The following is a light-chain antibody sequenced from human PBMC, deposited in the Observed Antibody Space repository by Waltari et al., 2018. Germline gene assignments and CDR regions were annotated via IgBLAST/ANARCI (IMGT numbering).Light chain of an antibody. V-gene: IGLV3-21*04. CDR1: AIGTKS. Sequence: SYVLTQPPSVSVAPGKTAKITCGGNAIGTKSVHWYRQKPGQAPVLVIYYDSDRPSGIPERFSGSNSGNTAALFITSVEAGDEADYYCQVWDRTADQVIFGGGTKLNVL. J-gene: IGLJ2*01. CDR2: YDS. CDR3: QVWDRTADQVI.